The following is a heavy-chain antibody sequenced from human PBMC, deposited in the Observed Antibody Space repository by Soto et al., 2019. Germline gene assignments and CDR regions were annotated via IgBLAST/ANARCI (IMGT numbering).Heavy chain of an antibody. D-gene: IGHD3-3*01. CDR2: INPNSGGT. J-gene: IGHJ6*02. V-gene: IGHV1-2*04. Sequence: ASVKVSCKASGYTFTGYYMHWVRQAPGQGLEWMGWINPNSGGTNYAQKFQGWVTMTRDTSISTAYMELSRLRSDDTAVYYCARNDFWSGRALGDYYYGMDVWGQGTTVTVSS. CDR1: GYTFTGYY. CDR3: ARNDFWSGRALGDYYYGMDV.